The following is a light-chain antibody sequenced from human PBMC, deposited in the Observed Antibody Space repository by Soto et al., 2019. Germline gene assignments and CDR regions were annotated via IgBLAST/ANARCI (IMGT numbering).Light chain of an antibody. CDR3: QQYGSSLIT. CDR1: QSVSSSS. CDR2: GAS. V-gene: IGKV3-20*01. J-gene: IGKJ5*01. Sequence: EIVLTQSPGTLSLSPGARATLSCRASQSVSSSSLAWYQQKPGQAPRLLIYGASSRATGIPDRFSGSGSGTDFTLTINRLEPEDFAVYYCQQYGSSLITFGQGTRLEIK.